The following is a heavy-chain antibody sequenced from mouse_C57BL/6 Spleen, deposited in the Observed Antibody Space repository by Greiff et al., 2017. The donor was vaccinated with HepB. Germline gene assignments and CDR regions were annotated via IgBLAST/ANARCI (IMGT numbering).Heavy chain of an antibody. D-gene: IGHD2-4*01. V-gene: IGHV1-82*01. Sequence: QVQLQQSGPELVKPGASVKISCKASGYAFSSSWMNWVKQRPGKGLEWIGRIYPGDGDTNYNGKFKVKATLAADKSSSTAYMQLSSLTSEDSAVYFCARLGDYEHYLDYWGQGTTLTVSS. CDR3: ARLGDYEHYLDY. J-gene: IGHJ2*01. CDR2: IYPGDGDT. CDR1: GYAFSSSW.